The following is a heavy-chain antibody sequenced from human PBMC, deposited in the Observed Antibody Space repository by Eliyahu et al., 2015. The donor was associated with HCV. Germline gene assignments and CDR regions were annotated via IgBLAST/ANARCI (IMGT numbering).Heavy chain of an antibody. CDR3: AKRNSMVRGVSDAFDI. Sequence: EVQLLESGGGLVQPGGSLRLSCAASGFTFSSYAMTWVRQAPGKGLEWVSVISGSGGSTYYADSVKGRFTISRDNSKNTLYLQMNSLRVEDTAVYYCAKRNSMVRGVSDAFDIWGQGTMVTVSS. J-gene: IGHJ3*02. CDR1: GFTFSSYA. V-gene: IGHV3-23*01. CDR2: ISGSGGST. D-gene: IGHD3-10*01.